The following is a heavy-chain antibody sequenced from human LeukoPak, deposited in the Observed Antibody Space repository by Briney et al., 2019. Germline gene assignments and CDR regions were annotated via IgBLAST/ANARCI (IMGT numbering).Heavy chain of an antibody. V-gene: IGHV1-2*02. CDR1: GYTFTGYY. CDR2: INPNSGGT. CDR3: ARGRYSSGYRGGVYYYYGMDV. D-gene: IGHD6-19*01. Sequence: ASVKVSCKASGYTFTGYYMHWVRQAPRQGVEWMGWINPNSGGTNYAQKFQGRVTMTRDTSISTAYMELSRLRSDDTAVYYCARGRYSSGYRGGVYYYYGMDVWGQGTTVTVSS. J-gene: IGHJ6*02.